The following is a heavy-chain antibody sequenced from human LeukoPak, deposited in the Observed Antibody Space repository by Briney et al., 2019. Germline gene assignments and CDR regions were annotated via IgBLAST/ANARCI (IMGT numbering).Heavy chain of an antibody. CDR3: ARTMVRGVIIKSWMAGFDP. D-gene: IGHD3-10*01. CDR1: GYNFTTYW. J-gene: IGHJ5*02. Sequence: GESLKISCKASGYNFTTYWIGWVRQMPGKGLEWMGIIYPGDSDTRYSPSFQGQVTISADKSISTAYLQWSSLKASDTAMYYCARTMVRGVIIKSWMAGFDPWGQGTLVTVSS. V-gene: IGHV5-51*01. CDR2: IYPGDSDT.